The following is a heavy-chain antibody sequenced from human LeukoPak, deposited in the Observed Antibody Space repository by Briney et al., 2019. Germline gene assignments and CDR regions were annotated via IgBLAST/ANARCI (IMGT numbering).Heavy chain of an antibody. CDR3: ARVAYGNNATPFDH. V-gene: IGHV1-2*06. CDR2: INPNSGGT. J-gene: IGHJ4*02. D-gene: IGHD4-11*01. CDR1: GYIFTDYY. Sequence: ASVKVACKASGYIFTDYYIHWVRRAPGQGPEWMGRINPNSGGTDSAQKFQGRVTMTRVTSITTVYMEMRRLTSDDTAVYYCARVAYGNNATPFDHWGQGTLVIVSS.